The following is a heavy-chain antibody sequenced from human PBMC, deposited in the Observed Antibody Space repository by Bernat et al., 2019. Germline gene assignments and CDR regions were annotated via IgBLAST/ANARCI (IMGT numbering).Heavy chain of an antibody. CDR1: GFTFSSYG. CDR2: IWYDGSNK. J-gene: IGHJ3*02. CDR3: ARETGYYYDSSGYLPRHAFDI. D-gene: IGHD3-22*01. V-gene: IGHV3-33*01. Sequence: QVQLVESGGGVVQPGRSLRLSCAASGFTFSSYGMHWVRQAPGKGLEWVAVIWYDGSNKYYADSVKGRFTISRDNSKKTLYLQMNSLRAEDTAVYYCARETGYYYDSSGYLPRHAFDIWGQGTMVTVSS.